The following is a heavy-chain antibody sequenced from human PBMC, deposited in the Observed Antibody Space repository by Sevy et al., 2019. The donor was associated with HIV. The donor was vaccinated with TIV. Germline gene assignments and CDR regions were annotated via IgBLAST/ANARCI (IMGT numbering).Heavy chain of an antibody. CDR3: ARDGKEYCSGTSCYAFDY. J-gene: IGHJ4*02. CDR1: GYTFTNYG. Sequence: ASVKVSCKASGYTFTNYGISWVRQAPGQGLEWMGWISAYNGNTNYAQKFQDRVIMTTDTSASTAYMELWSLRSDDTAVFYCARDGKEYCSGTSCYAFDYWGQGTRVTVSS. D-gene: IGHD2-2*01. CDR2: ISAYNGNT. V-gene: IGHV1-18*01.